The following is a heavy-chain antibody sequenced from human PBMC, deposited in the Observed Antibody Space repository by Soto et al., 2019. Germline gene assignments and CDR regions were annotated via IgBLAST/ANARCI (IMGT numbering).Heavy chain of an antibody. J-gene: IGHJ4*02. D-gene: IGHD3-10*01. CDR2: IEHNGNN. Sequence: SETLSLTCAVYGGTFSGYFWTWIRQPPGKGLEWIGEIEHNGNNNINPSLKSRVTMSVDTSKNQISLTLTSVTAADTAVYFCARDFRYFPYWGQGTLVTVSS. V-gene: IGHV4-34*01. CDR3: ARDFRYFPY. CDR1: GGTFSGYF.